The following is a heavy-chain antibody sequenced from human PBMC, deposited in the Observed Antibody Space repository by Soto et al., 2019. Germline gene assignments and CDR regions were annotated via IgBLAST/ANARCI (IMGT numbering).Heavy chain of an antibody. D-gene: IGHD6-6*01. CDR2: IYSSGST. J-gene: IGHJ4*02. CDR3: ARAQYSSSLGVNYFDY. V-gene: IGHV4-31*03. Sequence: SETLSLTCTVSGASISSGGYYWSWIRQHPGKGLEWIGYIYSSGSTYYNPSLKSRVTLSIDTSKNQFSLKLNSVTAADAAVFYCARAQYSSSLGVNYFDYWGQGTLVTVSS. CDR1: GASISSGGYY.